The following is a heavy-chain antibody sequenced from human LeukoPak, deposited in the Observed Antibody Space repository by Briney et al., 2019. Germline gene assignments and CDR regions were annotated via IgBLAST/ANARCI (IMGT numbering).Heavy chain of an antibody. Sequence: ASETLSLTCTVSGGSLTYYYWTWIRQSPGRRPEWIGYIYYSGSTNYNPSLESRVAFSVDTSKNQVSLKLSSVTAADTAVYYCARAHYGTASPAGGLWGQGTLVTVSS. J-gene: IGHJ4*02. CDR3: ARAHYGTASPAGGL. CDR1: GGSLTYYY. CDR2: IYYSGST. V-gene: IGHV4-59*01. D-gene: IGHD1-1*01.